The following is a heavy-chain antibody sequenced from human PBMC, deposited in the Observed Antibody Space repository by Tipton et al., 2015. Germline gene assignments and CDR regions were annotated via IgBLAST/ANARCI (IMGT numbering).Heavy chain of an antibody. CDR3: ARDLEHGMDV. D-gene: IGHD5-24*01. CDR1: GGSVTSGSYY. CDR2: ISYTDGA. J-gene: IGHJ6*02. Sequence: GLVKPSENLSLTCTVSGGSVTSGSYYWSWIRQPPGKGLEWIGYISYTDGAHYNPALKSRVTISVDTSKNQFSLTLNSAAAADTAVYYCARDLEHGMDVWGHGTTVTVSS. V-gene: IGHV4-61*01.